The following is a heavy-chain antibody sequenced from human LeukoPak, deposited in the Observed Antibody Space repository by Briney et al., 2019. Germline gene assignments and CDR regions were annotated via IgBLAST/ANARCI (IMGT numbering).Heavy chain of an antibody. D-gene: IGHD3-3*02. CDR1: GGSISRDY. V-gene: IGHV4-59*01. CDR2: IYYTGST. J-gene: IGHJ4*02. CDR3: ARGISAATLNFDY. Sequence: SETLSLTCTVSGGSISRDYWSWIRQPPGKGLEWIGYIYYTGSTNYNPSLKSRVTISVDTSKNQFSLKLTSVTAADTAVYYCARGISAATLNFDYWGQGTLVTVSS.